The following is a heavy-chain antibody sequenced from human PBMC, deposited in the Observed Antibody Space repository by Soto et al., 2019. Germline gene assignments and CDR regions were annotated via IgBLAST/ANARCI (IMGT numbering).Heavy chain of an antibody. D-gene: IGHD3-22*01. Sequence: SEQVSCKASGGSFSSYAISWVRQAPGHGLEWMGGIIPIFGTANYAQKYQGRVTFTADESTSTPYMELSSLRSENTAVYYCARDRDTYYYDSSGYYYDYWGQGTLVTVSS. CDR2: IIPIFGTA. CDR1: GGSFSSYA. V-gene: IGHV1-69*13. J-gene: IGHJ4*02. CDR3: ARDRDTYYYDSSGYYYDY.